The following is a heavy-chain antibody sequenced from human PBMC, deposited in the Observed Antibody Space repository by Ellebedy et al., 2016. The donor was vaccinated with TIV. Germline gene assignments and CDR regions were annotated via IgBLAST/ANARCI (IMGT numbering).Heavy chain of an antibody. CDR1: GFNDYA. CDR3: AKDRWFGESYHYFGMDV. V-gene: IGHV3-23*01. CDR2: ISNSGGTT. J-gene: IGHJ6*02. D-gene: IGHD3-10*01. Sequence: GGSLRLSCAASGFNDYAMTWVRQAAGKGLEWVSSISNSGGTTYYADSVKGRFTISRDNSKNMLYLQMNSLRAEDTAVYYCAKDRWFGESYHYFGMDVWGQGTTVTVSS.